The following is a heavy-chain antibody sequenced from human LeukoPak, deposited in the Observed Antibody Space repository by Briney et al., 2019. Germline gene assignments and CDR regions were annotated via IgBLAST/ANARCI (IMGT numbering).Heavy chain of an antibody. Sequence: QPGGSLRLSCAASGFTFSGYSMNWVRQAPGKGLEWVSYISSSGSNIYYADSVKGRFTISRDNAKNSLYLQMNSLRAEDTAVYYCARDRDFLGSGWSNSFDYWGQGTLVTVSS. CDR1: GFTFSGYS. J-gene: IGHJ4*02. D-gene: IGHD6-19*01. V-gene: IGHV3-48*04. CDR3: ARDRDFLGSGWSNSFDY. CDR2: ISSSGSNI.